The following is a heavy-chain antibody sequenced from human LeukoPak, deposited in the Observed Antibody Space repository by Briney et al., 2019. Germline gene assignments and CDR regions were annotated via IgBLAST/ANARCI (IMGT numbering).Heavy chain of an antibody. D-gene: IGHD3-22*01. CDR3: ARSGPRGMIVVAAFDY. CDR2: IYPGDSDT. J-gene: IGHJ4*02. CDR1: GYSFTSYW. V-gene: IGHV5-51*01. Sequence: GESLKISCKGSGYSFTSYWIGWVRQMPGKGLEWVGIIYPGDSDTRYSPSFQGQVTISADKSISTAYLQWSSLKASDTAMYYCARSGPRGMIVVAAFDYWGQGTLVTVSS.